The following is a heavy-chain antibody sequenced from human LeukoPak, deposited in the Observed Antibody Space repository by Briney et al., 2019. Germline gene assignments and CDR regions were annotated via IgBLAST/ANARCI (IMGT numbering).Heavy chain of an antibody. CDR1: GGSFSDYY. J-gene: IGHJ4*02. CDR2: INHSGST. D-gene: IGHD4-11*01. CDR3: ARGLMGVDYNLYYFDY. V-gene: IGHV4-34*01. Sequence: SETLSLTCAVYGGSFSDYYWGWIRQPPGKGLEWIGEINHSGSTNYNPSLKSRVTISVDTSKNQFSLKLSSVTAADTAVYYCARGLMGVDYNLYYFDYWGQGTLVTVSS.